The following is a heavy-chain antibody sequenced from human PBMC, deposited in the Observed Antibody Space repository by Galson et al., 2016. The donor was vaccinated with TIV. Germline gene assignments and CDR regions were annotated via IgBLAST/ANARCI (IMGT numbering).Heavy chain of an antibody. V-gene: IGHV4-30-4*08. D-gene: IGHD2-21*01. CDR2: IHYSGST. Sequence: TLSLTCTVSGGSMTNDDYYWSWVRQSPGKGLEWIGYIHYSGSTASTPSLKNRVAKSADTSTNQFSLNLNSVTAADTAVYYCARLVVVLVNFDPWGQGALVTVSS. CDR1: GGSMTNDDYY. J-gene: IGHJ5*02. CDR3: ARLVVVLVNFDP.